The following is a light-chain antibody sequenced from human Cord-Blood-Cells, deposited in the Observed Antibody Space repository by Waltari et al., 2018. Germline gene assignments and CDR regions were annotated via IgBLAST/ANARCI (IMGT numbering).Light chain of an antibody. V-gene: IGLV3-1*01. CDR3: QAWDSSTYV. CDR1: KLGDKS. J-gene: IGLJ1*01. CDR2: QDS. Sequence: SYELTQPRSVSVSPGQTASITCSGDKLGDKSACWYQQTRGQYPVLVIYQDSKRPSGIPERFSGSNSGNTATLTISGTQAMDEADYYWQAWDSSTYVFGTGTKVTVL.